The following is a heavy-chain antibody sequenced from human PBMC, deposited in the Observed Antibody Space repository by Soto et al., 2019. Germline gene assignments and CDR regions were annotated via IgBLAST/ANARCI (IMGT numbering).Heavy chain of an antibody. Sequence: SETLSLTCTVSGGSVSSLSYYWIWIRQPPGKGLEWIGYIYYSGSTNYNPSLKSRVTISVDTSKNQFSLKLSSVTAADTAVYYWAREAIVDYHGMDVWGQGNTVTAYS. D-gene: IGHD5-18*01. CDR3: AREAIVDYHGMDV. J-gene: IGHJ6*02. V-gene: IGHV4-61*01. CDR1: GGSVSSLSYY. CDR2: IYYSGST.